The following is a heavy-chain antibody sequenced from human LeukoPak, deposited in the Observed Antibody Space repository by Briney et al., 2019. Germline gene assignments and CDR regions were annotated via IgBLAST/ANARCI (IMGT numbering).Heavy chain of an antibody. D-gene: IGHD3-16*01. Sequence: AGGSLRPSCAASGFTFSSYAMSWVRQAPGKGLEWVPAISGSGGSTYYADSVKGRFTISRDNSKNALYLQMNSLRAEDTAVYYCAKDWGVYFDYWGQGTLVTVSS. J-gene: IGHJ4*02. CDR2: ISGSGGST. CDR3: AKDWGVYFDY. CDR1: GFTFSSYA. V-gene: IGHV3-23*01.